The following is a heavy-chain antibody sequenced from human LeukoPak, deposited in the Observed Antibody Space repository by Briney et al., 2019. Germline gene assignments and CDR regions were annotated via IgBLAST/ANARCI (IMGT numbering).Heavy chain of an antibody. D-gene: IGHD7-27*01. CDR2: IYSGGSP. Sequence: GGSLRLSCAASGFIVSSNYMSWVREAPGKGLEGVSLIYSGGSPSHADSVKGRFTISRDNLKNTVYLQMNTLRGEDSAIYYCAKNRGGLLDYFDYWGQGTLVTVSS. J-gene: IGHJ4*02. CDR3: AKNRGGLLDYFDY. CDR1: GFIVSSNY. V-gene: IGHV3-53*01.